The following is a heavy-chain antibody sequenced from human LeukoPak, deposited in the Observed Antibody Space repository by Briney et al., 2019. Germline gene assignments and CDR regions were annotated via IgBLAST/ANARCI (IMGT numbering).Heavy chain of an antibody. V-gene: IGHV4-34*01. J-gene: IGHJ6*03. CDR3: ASGPVIAVAGTYYYYYMDV. CDR1: GGSFRGYY. Sequence: SETLSLTCAVYGGSFRGYYWSWIRQPPGKGLEWIGEINHSGSTNYNPSLKSRVTISVDTSKNQFSLKLSSVTAADTAVYYCASGPVIAVAGTYYYYYMDVWGKGTTVTVSS. D-gene: IGHD6-19*01. CDR2: INHSGST.